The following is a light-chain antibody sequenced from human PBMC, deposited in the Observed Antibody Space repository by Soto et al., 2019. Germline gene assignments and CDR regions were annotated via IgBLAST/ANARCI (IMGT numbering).Light chain of an antibody. CDR1: QNVNIN. CDR2: GAS. V-gene: IGKV3-15*01. J-gene: IGKJ1*01. CDR3: QQYNNWPRT. Sequence: DIVMTQSPATLSVSPGERATLSCRASQNVNINLAWFQQKPGQAPRLLIYGASTRATGVPGRFSGSGSGTEFTLTISSLQSEDSALYYCQQYNNWPRTFGQGTKVEIK.